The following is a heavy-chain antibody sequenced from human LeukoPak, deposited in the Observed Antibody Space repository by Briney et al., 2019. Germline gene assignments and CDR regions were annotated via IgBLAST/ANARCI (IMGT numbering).Heavy chain of an antibody. Sequence: PGGSLRLTCAASGFTFSSYSMNWVRQAPGKGLEWVSDISGNGGSTYYADSVKGRFTISRDNSKNTLYLQMNSLRAEDTAVYYCAKDHDFWSGYSDYWGQGTLVTVSS. CDR2: ISGNGGST. D-gene: IGHD3-3*01. CDR3: AKDHDFWSGYSDY. J-gene: IGHJ4*02. V-gene: IGHV3-23*01. CDR1: GFTFSSYS.